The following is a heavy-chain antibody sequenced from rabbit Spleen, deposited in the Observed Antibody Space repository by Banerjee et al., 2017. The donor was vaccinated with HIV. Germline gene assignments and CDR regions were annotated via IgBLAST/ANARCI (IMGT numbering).Heavy chain of an antibody. CDR1: GFSLNGDW. CDR2: IYSGDGST. D-gene: IGHD4-1*01. Sequence: QEQLVESGGGLVQPEGSLTLTCTASGFSLNGDWMCWVRQAPGKGLEWIGCIYSGDGSTYYASWAKGRFTITRSTSLNTVTLQMTSLTAADTATYFCARETNSGWGVILYYFRLWGPGTLVTVS. J-gene: IGHJ4*01. CDR3: ARETNSGWGVILYYFRL. V-gene: IGHV1S47*01.